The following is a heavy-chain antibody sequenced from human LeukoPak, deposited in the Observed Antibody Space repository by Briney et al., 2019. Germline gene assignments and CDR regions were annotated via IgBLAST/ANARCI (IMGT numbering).Heavy chain of an antibody. V-gene: IGHV1-18*01. CDR2: ISAYNDNT. Sequence: AAVNVSCKASGYTFTRYGISWVGQAPGQGRDGMGLISAYNDNTNYAQKLHGRVTITTDTSTSTDYMEMRSLRSDDTAVYYCARLLKRNDDRSGWYAYWGKGPLVTVSS. CDR1: GYTFTRYG. J-gene: IGHJ4*02. CDR3: ARLLKRNDDRSGWYAY. D-gene: IGHD6-19*01.